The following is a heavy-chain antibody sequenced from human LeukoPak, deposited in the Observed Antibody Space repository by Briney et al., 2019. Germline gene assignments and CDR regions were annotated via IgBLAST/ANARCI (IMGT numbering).Heavy chain of an antibody. Sequence: PSETLSLTCSVSGDSISRYYWNWIRQPAGRGLEWIGRIFTGGFINYNPSLSSRVTVSLDTSKNQVSLKLTSVTAADTAVYYCARHSVLSSTYFGVSDIWGQGTTVTVSS. V-gene: IGHV4-4*07. CDR2: IFTGGFI. D-gene: IGHD6-13*01. J-gene: IGHJ3*02. CDR3: ARHSVLSSTYFGVSDI. CDR1: GDSISRYY.